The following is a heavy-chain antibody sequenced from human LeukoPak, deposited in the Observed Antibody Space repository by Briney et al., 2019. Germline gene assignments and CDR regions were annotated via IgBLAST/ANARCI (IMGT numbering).Heavy chain of an antibody. J-gene: IGHJ5*02. CDR1: GGSISGSY. V-gene: IGHV4-59*01. D-gene: IGHD5-24*01. CDR2: IYDCGST. CDR3: SRAIDGYTNKDWFDP. Sequence: PSETLSLTCTVSGGSISGSYWSWIRQPPGKGLEWIGYIYDCGSTKYNPSLKSRVTISVDTPKNQFSLKLTSVTAADTAVYYCSRAIDGYTNKDWFDPWGQGTLVNVSS.